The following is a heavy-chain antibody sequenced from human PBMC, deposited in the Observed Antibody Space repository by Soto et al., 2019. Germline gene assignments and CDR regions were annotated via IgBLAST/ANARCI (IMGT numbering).Heavy chain of an antibody. J-gene: IGHJ4*01. Sequence: EVQLVEFGGGLVQPGGSLRLSCVASGFIVSSYYMNWVRQAPGKGPEWVSVISVGGDTYYADSVKGRFTVSRDNSKNTLYLQMNSLRGDDAAVYYCAAGRDDSKGGTYWGHATLVTVAS. CDR1: GFIVSSYY. V-gene: IGHV3-66*01. CDR3: AAGRDDSKGGTY. D-gene: IGHD4-4*01. CDR2: ISVGGDT.